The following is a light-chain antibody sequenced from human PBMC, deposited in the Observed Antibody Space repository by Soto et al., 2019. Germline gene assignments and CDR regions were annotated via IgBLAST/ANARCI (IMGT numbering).Light chain of an antibody. CDR1: ELGDKY. V-gene: IGLV3-1*01. Sequence: SYYLTQPPSVSVSPGQTASITCSGDELGDKYVCWYQQKPGQSPVMVIYEDRKRPSGIPERFSGSNSGNTATLTISGTQTMDEADYYCQTWDSSTGVFGTGTKVTVL. CDR3: QTWDSSTGV. CDR2: EDR. J-gene: IGLJ1*01.